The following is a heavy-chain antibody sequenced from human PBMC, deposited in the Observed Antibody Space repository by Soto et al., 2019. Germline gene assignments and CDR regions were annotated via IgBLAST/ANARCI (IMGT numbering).Heavy chain of an antibody. CDR3: ARDRDNGLDY. CDR2: IWYDGSNK. Sequence: QVQLVESGGGVVQPGRSLRLSCAASGFTFSSHGMHWVRQAPGKGLEWVAVIWYDGSNKNYADSVKGRFTISRDNSKNTLYLQMTSLRAEDTAVYNCARDRDNGLDYWGQGTLVTVSS. D-gene: IGHD2-8*01. V-gene: IGHV3-33*01. J-gene: IGHJ4*02. CDR1: GFTFSSHG.